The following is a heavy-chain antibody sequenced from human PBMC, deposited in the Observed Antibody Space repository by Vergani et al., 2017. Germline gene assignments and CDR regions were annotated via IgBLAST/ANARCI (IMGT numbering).Heavy chain of an antibody. Sequence: QVQLQQWGAGLLKPSETLSLTCTVSGGSISSGGYYWSWIRQHPGKGLEWIGYIYYSGSTYYNPSLKSRVTISVDTSKNQFSLKLSSVTAADTAVYYCARAEGIRFVDYWGQGTLVTVYS. CDR2: IYYSGST. D-gene: IGHD4-17*01. J-gene: IGHJ4*02. CDR3: ARAEGIRFVDY. V-gene: IGHV4-31*03. CDR1: GGSISSGGYY.